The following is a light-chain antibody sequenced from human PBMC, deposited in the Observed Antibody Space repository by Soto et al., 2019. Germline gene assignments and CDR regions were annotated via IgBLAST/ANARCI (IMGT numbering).Light chain of an antibody. J-gene: IGLJ1*01. CDR3: SSYTSSSTPLYV. Sequence: QSALTQPASVSGSPGQSITISCTGTSSDVGGYNYVSWNQQHPGKAPKLMIYDVSNRPSVVSNRFSGSKSGNTASLTISGLQAEDEADYYCSSYTSSSTPLYVFGTGTKVTVL. CDR1: SSDVGGYNY. CDR2: DVS. V-gene: IGLV2-14*01.